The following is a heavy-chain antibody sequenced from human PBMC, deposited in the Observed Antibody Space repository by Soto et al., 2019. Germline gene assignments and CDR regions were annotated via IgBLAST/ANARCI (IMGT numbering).Heavy chain of an antibody. CDR3: ARDYNTAMDFFDY. Sequence: SQTLSLTCAISGDSVSSNSAAWNWIRQSPLRGLEWLGRTYYRSKWYNDYAVSVKSRITINPDTSKNQFSLQLNSVTPEDTAVYYCARDYNTAMDFFDYWGQGTLVTVSS. V-gene: IGHV6-1*01. CDR1: GDSVSSNSAA. D-gene: IGHD5-18*01. CDR2: TYYRSKWYN. J-gene: IGHJ4*02.